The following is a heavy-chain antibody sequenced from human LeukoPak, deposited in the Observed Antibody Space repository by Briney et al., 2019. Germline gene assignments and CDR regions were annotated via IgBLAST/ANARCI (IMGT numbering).Heavy chain of an antibody. CDR1: GFTFSSYA. V-gene: IGHV3-23*01. J-gene: IGHJ4*02. Sequence: GGSLRLSCAASGFTFSSYAMNWVRQAPEKGPEWVSAICSNDNNTYYANSVKGRFTISRDNSKNTLSLQLNSLRAEDTAVYYCAKGTSSSCYSAPNYWGQGTLVTVSS. D-gene: IGHD2-15*01. CDR2: ICSNDNNT. CDR3: AKGTSSSCYSAPNY.